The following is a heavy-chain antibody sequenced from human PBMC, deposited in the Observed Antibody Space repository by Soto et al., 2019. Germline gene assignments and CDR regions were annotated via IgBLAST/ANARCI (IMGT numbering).Heavy chain of an antibody. J-gene: IGHJ6*02. CDR3: ARHERITIFGVVHYYYYGMDV. CDR2: IDPSDSYT. D-gene: IGHD3-3*01. V-gene: IGHV5-10-1*01. Sequence: GESLKISCKGSGYSFTSYWISWVRQMPGKGLEWMGRIDPSDSYTNYSPSFQGHVTISADKSISTAYLQWSSLEASDTAMYYCARHERITIFGVVHYYYYGMDVWGQGTTVTVSS. CDR1: GYSFTSYW.